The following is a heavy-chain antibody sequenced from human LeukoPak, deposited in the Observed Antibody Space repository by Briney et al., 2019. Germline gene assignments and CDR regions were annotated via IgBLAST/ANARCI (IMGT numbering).Heavy chain of an antibody. J-gene: IGHJ4*02. CDR2: ISWDGGST. V-gene: IGHV3-43D*03. D-gene: IGHD5-12*01. CDR3: AKAGGGYDKYYFDY. CDR1: GFTFDDYA. Sequence: GGSLRLSCAASGFTFDDYAMHWVCQAPGKGLEWVSLISWDGGSTYYADSVKGRFTISRDNSKNSLYLQMNSLRAEDTALYYCAKAGGGYDKYYFDYWGQGTLVTVSS.